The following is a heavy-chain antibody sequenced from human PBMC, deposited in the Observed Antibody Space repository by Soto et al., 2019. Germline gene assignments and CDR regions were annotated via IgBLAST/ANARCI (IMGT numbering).Heavy chain of an antibody. Sequence: PGESLKISCKGSGYSFTSYWIGWVRQMPGKGLEWMGIIYPGDSYTNYSPSFQGHVAISADKSISTAYLQWSSLKASDTAMYYCATSPSFNVENWYDPWGQGTLVTVSS. CDR1: GYSFTSYW. CDR3: ATSPSFNVENWYDP. CDR2: IYPGDSYT. J-gene: IGHJ5*02. D-gene: IGHD3-10*02. V-gene: IGHV5-51*01.